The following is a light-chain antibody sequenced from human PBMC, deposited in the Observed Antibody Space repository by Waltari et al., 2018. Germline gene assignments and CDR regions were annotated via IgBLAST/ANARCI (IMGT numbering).Light chain of an antibody. CDR2: INSDGSH. CDR3: QTWGTGWV. CDR1: SGHSNYA. Sequence: QLVLTQSPSASASLGASVKLTCPLSSGHSNYAIAWHQQQPGKGPRFLMKINSDGSHNKGDGIPDRFSGSTSGAERYLTISSLQSEDETAYYCQTWGTGWVFGGGTKLTVL. V-gene: IGLV4-69*01. J-gene: IGLJ3*02.